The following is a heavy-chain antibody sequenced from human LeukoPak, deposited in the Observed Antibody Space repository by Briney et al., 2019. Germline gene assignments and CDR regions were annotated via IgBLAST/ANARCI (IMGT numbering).Heavy chain of an antibody. V-gene: IGHV3-7*01. Sequence: GGSLRLSCAASGFSLGDYWMNWVRQAPGKGLEWLATIKQDGSEKYYVDSVKGRFTISRDNAKNSLYLQMNSLRAEDTAVYYCARERGVVWYSYGFSFDYWGQGTLVTVSS. D-gene: IGHD5-18*01. CDR3: ARERGVVWYSYGFSFDY. CDR2: IKQDGSEK. CDR1: GFSLGDYW. J-gene: IGHJ4*02.